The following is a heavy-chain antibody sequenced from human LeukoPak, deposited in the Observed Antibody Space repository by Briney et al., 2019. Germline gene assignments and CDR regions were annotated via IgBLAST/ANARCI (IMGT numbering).Heavy chain of an antibody. J-gene: IGHJ4*02. D-gene: IGHD3-9*01. Sequence: GGSLRLSCAASGFVFNTYDMHWVRQAPGKVLEWISLISSTGDTIFYADSVKGRFTISRDNAKNSLSLQMNSLRAEDTAVYYCARDVYDILTSSHYYFDYWGQGALVTVSS. CDR1: GFVFNTYD. CDR3: ARDVYDILTSSHYYFDY. CDR2: ISSTGDTI. V-gene: IGHV3-48*03.